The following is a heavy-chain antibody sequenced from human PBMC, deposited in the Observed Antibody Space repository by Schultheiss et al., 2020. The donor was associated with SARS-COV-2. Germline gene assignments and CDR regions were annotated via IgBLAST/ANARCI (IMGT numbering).Heavy chain of an antibody. D-gene: IGHD3-10*01. J-gene: IGHJ6*02. Sequence: GESLKISCAASGITFSSYAMNWVRQAPGKGLEWVSSISSSSSYIYYADSVKGRFTISRDNAKNSLYLQMNSLRAEDTAVYYCARDGAGFGLDVWGQGTTVTVSS. CDR2: ISSSSSYI. V-gene: IGHV3-21*01. CDR1: GITFSSYA. CDR3: ARDGAGFGLDV.